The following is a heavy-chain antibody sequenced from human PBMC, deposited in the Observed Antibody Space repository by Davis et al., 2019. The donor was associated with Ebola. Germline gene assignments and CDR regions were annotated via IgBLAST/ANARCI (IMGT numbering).Heavy chain of an antibody. CDR3: ARDDYNGMDV. CDR2: IYHSGST. J-gene: IGHJ6*02. Sequence: PSETLSLTCAVSGGSISSGGYSWSWIRQPPGKGLEWIGYIYHSGSTYYNPSLKSRVTISVDTSKNQFSLKLSSVTAADTAVYYCARDDYNGMDVWGQGTTVTVSS. CDR1: GGSISSGGYS. V-gene: IGHV4-30-2*01.